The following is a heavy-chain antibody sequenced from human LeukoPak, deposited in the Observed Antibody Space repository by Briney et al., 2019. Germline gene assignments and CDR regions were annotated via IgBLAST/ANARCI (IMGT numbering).Heavy chain of an antibody. D-gene: IGHD6-13*01. Sequence: SETLSLTCTASGVSISSGSYYWSWIRQPAGKGLEWIGRIYTSGSTNYNPSLKSRVTISVDKSKNQFSLKLSSVTAADTAVYYCARGLSIAAAGVFDYWGQGTLVTVSS. CDR3: ARGLSIAAAGVFDY. J-gene: IGHJ4*02. V-gene: IGHV4-61*02. CDR1: GVSISSGSYY. CDR2: IYTSGST.